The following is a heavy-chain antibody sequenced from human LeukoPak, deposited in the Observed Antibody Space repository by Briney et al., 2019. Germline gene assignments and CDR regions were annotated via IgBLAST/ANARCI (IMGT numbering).Heavy chain of an antibody. CDR1: GGSISSYY. CDR3: ARTYDSSGYYIWFDP. V-gene: IGHV4-59*01. CDR2: IYYSGST. Sequence: PSETLSLTCTVSGGSISSYYWSWIRQPPGKGLEWIGYIYYSGSTNYNPSLKSRVTISVDTSKNQFSLKLSSVTAADTAVYYCARTYDSSGYYIWFDPWGQGTLVTVSS. D-gene: IGHD3-22*01. J-gene: IGHJ5*02.